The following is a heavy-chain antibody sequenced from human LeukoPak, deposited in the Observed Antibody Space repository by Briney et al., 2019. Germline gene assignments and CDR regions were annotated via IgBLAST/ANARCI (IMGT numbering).Heavy chain of an antibody. CDR3: ARGSIKFGDHYDAFDI. J-gene: IGHJ3*02. Sequence: ASVKVSCKASGYSFTNYGITWVRQAPGQGLEWMGWISGYNGNTNYAEKLQGRVTMTRDTSTSTAYMELRSLRSDDTAVYYCARGSIKFGDHYDAFDIWGQGTMVTVSS. CDR1: GYSFTNYG. V-gene: IGHV1-18*01. D-gene: IGHD3-10*01. CDR2: ISGYNGNT.